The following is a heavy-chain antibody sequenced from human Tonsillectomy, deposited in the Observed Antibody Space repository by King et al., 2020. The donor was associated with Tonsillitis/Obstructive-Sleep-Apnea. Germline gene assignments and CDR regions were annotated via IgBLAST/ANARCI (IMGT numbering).Heavy chain of an antibody. D-gene: IGHD3-3*01. CDR1: GYTFTSYD. CDR3: ARWTPLEWLLRFYYYYYMDV. Sequence: VQLVESGAEVKKPGASVKVSCKASGYTFTSYDINWVRQATGQGLEWMGWMNPNSGNTGYAQKFQGRVTMTRNTSISTAYMELSSLRSEDTAVYYCARWTPLEWLLRFYYYYYMDVWGKGTTVTVSS. J-gene: IGHJ6*03. CDR2: MNPNSGNT. V-gene: IGHV1-8*01.